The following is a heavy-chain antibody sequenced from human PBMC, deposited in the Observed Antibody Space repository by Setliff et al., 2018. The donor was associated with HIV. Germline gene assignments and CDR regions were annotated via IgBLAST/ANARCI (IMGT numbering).Heavy chain of an antibody. V-gene: IGHV4-39*01. D-gene: IGHD3-9*01. J-gene: IGHJ4*02. CDR2: ISYTGST. CDR1: GGSISSYY. CDR3: ARQTWEYYDTLTGYYRSPKNFDS. Sequence: SETLSLTCTVSGGSISSYYWGWIRQPPGKGLEWIGTISYTGSTYYDPSLKSRVTISLDTSKNQFFLKLSSVTAPDTAIYYCARQTWEYYDTLTGYYRSPKNFDSWGQGTLVTVSS.